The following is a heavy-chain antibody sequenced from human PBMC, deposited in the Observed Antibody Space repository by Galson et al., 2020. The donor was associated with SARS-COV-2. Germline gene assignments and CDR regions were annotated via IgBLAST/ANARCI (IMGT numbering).Heavy chain of an antibody. CDR2: ISYDGSNK. CDR3: ARGYDILTSYLYFDY. J-gene: IGHJ4*02. D-gene: IGHD3-9*01. CDR1: GFTFSSYA. V-gene: IGHV3-30-3*01. Sequence: TGGSLRLSCAASGFTFSSYAMHWVRQAPGKGLEWVAVISYDGSNKYYADSVKGRFTISRDNSKNTLYLQMNSLRAEDTAVYYCARGYDILTSYLYFDYWGQGTLVTVSS.